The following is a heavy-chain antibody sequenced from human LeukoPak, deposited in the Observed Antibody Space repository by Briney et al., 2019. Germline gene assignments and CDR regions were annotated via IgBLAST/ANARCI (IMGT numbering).Heavy chain of an antibody. CDR2: IKQDGSEK. CDR1: GFTFSSYW. J-gene: IGHJ3*02. CDR3: ARVIGTMIVVEGAFDI. V-gene: IGHV3-7*01. Sequence: GGSLRLSCAASGFTFSSYWMSWVRQAPGKGLKWVANIKQDGSEKYYVDSVKGRFTISRDNAKNSLYLQMNSLRAEDTAVYYCARVIGTMIVVEGAFDIWGQGTMVTVSS. D-gene: IGHD3-22*01.